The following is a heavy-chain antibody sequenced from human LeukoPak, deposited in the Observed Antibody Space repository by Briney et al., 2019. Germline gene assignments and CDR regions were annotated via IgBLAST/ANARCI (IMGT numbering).Heavy chain of an antibody. CDR3: ARAGTSGGLCDY. Sequence: SETLSLTCTVSGGSISSSSYFWSWIRQPAGKGLEWIGRIYTSGSTKYNPSLQSRVTMSLDTSKNQLSLKLGSVTAADTAVYYCARAGTSGGLCDYWGQGTLVTVSS. J-gene: IGHJ4*02. D-gene: IGHD1-14*01. CDR2: IYTSGST. V-gene: IGHV4-61*02. CDR1: GGSISSSSYF.